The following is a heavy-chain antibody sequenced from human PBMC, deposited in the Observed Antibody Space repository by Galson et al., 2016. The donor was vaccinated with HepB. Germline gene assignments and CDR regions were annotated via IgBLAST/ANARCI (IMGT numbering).Heavy chain of an antibody. V-gene: IGHV1-2*02. CDR2: INPLSGGT. CDR3: ARDLSRSSEES. Sequence: SVKVSCKASGFTFTGYYIHWVRQAPGQGLEWMGVINPLSGGTSHPKKFQGQLNMTRDTSIGTAFMELSMLTSNDTAVYYCARDLSRSSEESWGQGSLVIVSS. CDR1: GFTFTGYY. J-gene: IGHJ4*02. D-gene: IGHD6-6*01.